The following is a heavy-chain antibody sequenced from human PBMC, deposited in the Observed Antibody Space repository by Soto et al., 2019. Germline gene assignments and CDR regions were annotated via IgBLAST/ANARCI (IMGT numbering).Heavy chain of an antibody. J-gene: IGHJ4*02. CDR3: ARDKGYCSDTSCPDFDY. CDR1: GGTLSSYT. D-gene: IGHD2-15*01. CDR2: VIPNLGVT. V-gene: IGHV1-69*08. Sequence: QVQLVQSGAEVTKPGSSVTVSCKASGGTLSSYTFSWVRQAPVQGLEGMGRVIPNLGVTNYAKKVQGRLTIVADTATSTAYMELNSLRYEDAAVYYCARDKGYCSDTSCPDFDYWGQGTLVTVSS.